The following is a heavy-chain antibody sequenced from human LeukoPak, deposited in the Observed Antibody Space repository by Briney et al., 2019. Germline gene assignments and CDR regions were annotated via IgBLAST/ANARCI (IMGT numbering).Heavy chain of an antibody. CDR2: INHSGST. D-gene: IGHD3-3*01. Sequence: PSETLSLTCTVSGGSISSGGYYWSWIRQPPGKGLEWIGEINHSGSTNYNPSLKSRVTISVDTSKNQFSLKLSSVTAADTAVYYCARQGYYDFWSAYYFDYWGQGTLVTVSS. CDR1: GGSISSGGYY. J-gene: IGHJ4*02. CDR3: ARQGYYDFWSAYYFDY. V-gene: IGHV4-39*01.